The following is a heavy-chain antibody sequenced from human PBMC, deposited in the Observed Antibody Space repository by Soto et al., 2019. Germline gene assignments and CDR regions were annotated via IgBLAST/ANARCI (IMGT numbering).Heavy chain of an antibody. J-gene: IGHJ4*02. CDR1: GGSISSYY. D-gene: IGHD2-2*01. V-gene: IGHV4-59*01. Sequence: SETLSLTCTVSGGSISSYYWSWIRQPPGKGLEWIGYIYYSGSTNYNPSLKSRVTISVDTSKNQFSLKLSSVTAADTAVYYCARTPGYCSSTSCLYYFDYWCQGTLVTVSS. CDR2: IYYSGST. CDR3: ARTPGYCSSTSCLYYFDY.